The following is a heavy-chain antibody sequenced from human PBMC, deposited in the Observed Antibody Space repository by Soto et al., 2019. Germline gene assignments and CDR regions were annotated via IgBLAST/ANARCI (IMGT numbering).Heavy chain of an antibody. V-gene: IGHV4-34*01. D-gene: IGHD3-9*01. Sequence: SETLSLTCAVYGGSFSGYYWSWIRQPPGEGLEWIGEINHSGSTNYNPSLKSRVTISVDTSKNQFSLKLSSVTAADTAVYYCASCGGYDFLTGYYKWGNHAFDIWGQGTMVTVSS. J-gene: IGHJ3*02. CDR3: ASCGGYDFLTGYYKWGNHAFDI. CDR2: INHSGST. CDR1: GGSFSGYY.